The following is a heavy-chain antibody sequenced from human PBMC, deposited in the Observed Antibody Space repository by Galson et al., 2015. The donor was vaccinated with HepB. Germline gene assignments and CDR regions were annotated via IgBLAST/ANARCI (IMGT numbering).Heavy chain of an antibody. Sequence: SLRLSCAASGFTFSSYWMHWVRQAPGKGLVWVSRINSDGSSTSYADSVKGRFTISRDNAKNTLYLQMNSLRAEETAVYYCARGYYDSSGYYYLIYYYGMDVWGQGTTVTVSS. CDR3: ARGYYDSSGYYYLIYYYGMDV. V-gene: IGHV3-74*01. J-gene: IGHJ6*02. D-gene: IGHD3-22*01. CDR2: INSDGSST. CDR1: GFTFSSYW.